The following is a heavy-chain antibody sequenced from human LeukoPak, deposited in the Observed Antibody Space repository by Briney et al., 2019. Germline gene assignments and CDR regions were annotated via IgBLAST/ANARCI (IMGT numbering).Heavy chain of an antibody. V-gene: IGHV4-34*01. Sequence: PWETLSLTCAVYGGSFSGYYWNWIRQPPGKGLEWIGEINHSGSTNYNPSLKSRVTISVDTSKNQFSLKLSSVTAADTAVYYCARSGSGSHTYYYYGMDVWGQGTTVTVSS. J-gene: IGHJ6*02. CDR2: INHSGST. CDR3: ARSGSGSHTYYYYGMDV. D-gene: IGHD3-10*01. CDR1: GGSFSGYY.